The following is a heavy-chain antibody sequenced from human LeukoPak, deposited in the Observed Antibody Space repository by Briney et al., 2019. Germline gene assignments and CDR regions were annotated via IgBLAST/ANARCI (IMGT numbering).Heavy chain of an antibody. J-gene: IGHJ4*02. CDR2: IKPDGSEK. CDR1: GFSFSVYW. CDR3: VRNWNLDS. Sequence: GGSLRLSCAASGFSFSVYWMSWVRQAPVRGLEWVANIKPDGSEKNYGDSVKGRFTISRDNAKNSLFLQMNSLTAEDTAVYYCVRNWNLDSWGQGTLVTVSS. V-gene: IGHV3-7*01. D-gene: IGHD1-1*01.